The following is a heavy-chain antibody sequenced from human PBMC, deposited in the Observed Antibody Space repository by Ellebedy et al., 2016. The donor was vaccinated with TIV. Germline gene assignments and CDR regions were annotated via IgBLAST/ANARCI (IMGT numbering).Heavy chain of an antibody. CDR3: ARLGYSGYEGEYWFDP. J-gene: IGHJ5*02. CDR2: IYPGDSDT. Sequence: GESLKISCKGSGYSFTSYWIGWVRQMPGKGLEWMGIIYPGDSDTRYSPSSQGQVTISADKSISTAYLQWSSLKASDTAMYYCARLGYSGYEGEYWFDPWGQGTLVTVSS. CDR1: GYSFTSYW. D-gene: IGHD5-12*01. V-gene: IGHV5-51*01.